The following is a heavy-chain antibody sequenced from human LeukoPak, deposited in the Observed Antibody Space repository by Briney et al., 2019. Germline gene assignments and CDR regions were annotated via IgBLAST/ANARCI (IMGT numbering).Heavy chain of an antibody. V-gene: IGHV4-61*01. CDR3: AREGGRGCSSTSCYYSGGYFDY. D-gene: IGHD2-2*01. CDR1: GYSISSGYY. J-gene: IGHJ4*02. CDR2: IYYSGNT. Sequence: SETLSLTCTVSGYSISSGYYWGWIRQPPGKGQERIGYIYYSGNTNYNPSLKSRVTISLDTSKNQFSLKLSSVTAADTAVYFCAREGGRGCSSTSCYYSGGYFDYWGQGTLVTVSS.